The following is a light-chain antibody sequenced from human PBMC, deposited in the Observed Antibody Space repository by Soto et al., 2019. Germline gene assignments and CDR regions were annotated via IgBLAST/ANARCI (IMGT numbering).Light chain of an antibody. V-gene: IGKV1-5*03. CDR2: KAC. Sequence: DIQMTQSPSTLSASVGDRATITRRASQSISSWWAWYQQKPWKAPKLLIYKACSLDSRVPSRFSGSGSVTEFPLTIRRLQPDAFVTYYCQPYHSLYTFGQGTKLEIK. CDR3: QPYHSLYT. CDR1: QSISSW. J-gene: IGKJ2*01.